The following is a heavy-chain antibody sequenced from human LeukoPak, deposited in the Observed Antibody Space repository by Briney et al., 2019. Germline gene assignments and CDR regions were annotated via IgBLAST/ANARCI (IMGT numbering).Heavy chain of an antibody. D-gene: IGHD3-9*01. V-gene: IGHV4-39*01. CDR3: ASQSDTTGDYGGFFDS. CDR2: IYYSGNA. CDR1: GGSISGSSYY. Sequence: SETLSLTCTVSGGSISGSSYYWGWIRQPPGKGLEWIGSIYYSGNAFYNPSLKSRVTILVDTSKNQFSLEVDSVTAADTAMYYCASQSDTTGDYGGFFDSWGQGALVTVSS. J-gene: IGHJ4*02.